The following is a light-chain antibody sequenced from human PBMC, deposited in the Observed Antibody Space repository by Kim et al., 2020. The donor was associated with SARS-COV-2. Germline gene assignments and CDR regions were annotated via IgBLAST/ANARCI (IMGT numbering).Light chain of an antibody. V-gene: IGLV7-46*01. J-gene: IGLJ3*02. CDR2: DTS. Sequence: PGGTVTLTCGSSTGPVTSNHYPYCFHQRPGQAPRTLISDTSNKHSWTPARFSGSLLVDKAALTLSGAQPEDEAEYYCLLSYSGAWVFGGGTQLTVL. CDR1: TGPVTSNHY. CDR3: LLSYSGAWV.